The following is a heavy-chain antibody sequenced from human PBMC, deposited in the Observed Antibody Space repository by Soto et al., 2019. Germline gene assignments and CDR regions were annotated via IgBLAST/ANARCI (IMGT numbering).Heavy chain of an antibody. D-gene: IGHD1-26*01. CDR1: GFTFSSYS. CDR3: ARDDRGVGATTPFDY. V-gene: IGHV3-21*01. CDR2: ISSSSSYI. J-gene: IGHJ4*02. Sequence: PGGSLRLSCAASGFTFSSYSMNWVRQAPGKGLEWVSSISSSSSYIYYADSVKGRFTISRDNAKNSLYLQMNSLRAEDTAVYYCARDDRGVGATTPFDYWGQGTLVTVSS.